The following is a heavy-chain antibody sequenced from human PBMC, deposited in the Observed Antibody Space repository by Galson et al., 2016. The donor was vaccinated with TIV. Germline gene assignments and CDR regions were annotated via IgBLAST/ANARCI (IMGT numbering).Heavy chain of an antibody. CDR3: AVWSNIYYFAL. V-gene: IGHV1-46*01. J-gene: IGHJ4*02. D-gene: IGHD2-21*01. Sequence: SCKVSGYTFISYYMHWVRQAPGQGLEWVGVIDPSGGGTTYAQKFQGRVTMTRDTSTSTVYMELSSLRSDDTAVFYCAVWSNIYYFALWGQGTLITVSS. CDR2: IDPSGGGT. CDR1: GYTFISYY.